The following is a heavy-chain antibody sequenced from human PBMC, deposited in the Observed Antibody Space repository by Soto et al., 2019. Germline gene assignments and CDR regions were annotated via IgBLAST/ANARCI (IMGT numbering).Heavy chain of an antibody. CDR2: INAGNGNT. CDR3: SVPVATRTFDY. Sequence: QVQLVQSGAEVKKPGASVKVSCKASGYTFTSYAMHWVRQAPGQRLEWMGWINAGNGNTKYSQKFQGRVTITRDTSASTAYMELSSLRSEDTAVYYCSVPVATRTFDYWGQGTLVTVSS. J-gene: IGHJ4*02. D-gene: IGHD5-12*01. CDR1: GYTFTSYA. V-gene: IGHV1-3*01.